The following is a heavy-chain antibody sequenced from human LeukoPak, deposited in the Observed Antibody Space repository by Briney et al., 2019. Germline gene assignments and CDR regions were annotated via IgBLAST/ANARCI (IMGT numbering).Heavy chain of an antibody. CDR1: GYTFTSYD. CDR2: MNPNSGNT. V-gene: IGHV1-8*03. J-gene: IGHJ3*02. D-gene: IGHD2-21*01. CDR3: ARALIGRDAFDI. Sequence: ASVKVSCKASGYTFTSYDINWVRQAPGQGLEWMGWMNPNSGNTGYAQKFQGGVTITRNTSISTAYMELSSLRSDDTAVYYCARALIGRDAFDIWGQGTVVTVSS.